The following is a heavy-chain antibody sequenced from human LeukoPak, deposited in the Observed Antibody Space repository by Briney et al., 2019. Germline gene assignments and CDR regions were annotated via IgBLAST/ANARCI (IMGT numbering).Heavy chain of an antibody. D-gene: IGHD3-3*01. Sequence: ASVKVSCEASGYTFTSYYMHWVRQAPGQGLEWMGIINPSGGSTSYAQKFQGRVTMTRDMSTSTVYMELSSLRSEDTAVYYCARSPIFPISTYYDFWSGYYRRDNWFDPWGQGTLVTVSS. CDR1: GYTFTSYY. CDR2: INPSGGST. CDR3: ARSPIFPISTYYDFWSGYYRRDNWFDP. V-gene: IGHV1-46*01. J-gene: IGHJ5*02.